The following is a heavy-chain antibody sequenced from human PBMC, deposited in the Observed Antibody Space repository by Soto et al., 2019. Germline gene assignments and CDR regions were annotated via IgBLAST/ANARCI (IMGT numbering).Heavy chain of an antibody. J-gene: IGHJ5*02. CDR2: IYYSGST. Sequence: QVQLQESGPGLVKPSQTLSLTCTVSGGSISSGDYYWSWIRQHPGKGLEWIGYIYYSGSTYYNPSLKSRVTISVDTSKNQFSLKLSSVTAADTAVYYCARVERGNAISLGSAARFDPWGQGTLVTVSS. V-gene: IGHV4-31*03. CDR1: GGSISSGDYY. D-gene: IGHD2-2*01. CDR3: ARVERGNAISLGSAARFDP.